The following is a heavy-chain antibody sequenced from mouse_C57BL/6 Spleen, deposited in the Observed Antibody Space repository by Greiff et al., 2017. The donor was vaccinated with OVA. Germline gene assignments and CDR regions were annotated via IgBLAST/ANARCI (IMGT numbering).Heavy chain of an antibody. Sequence: QVQLQQSGAELVRPGASVKLSCKASGFTFTDYYINWVKQRPGQGLEWIARIYPGSGNTYYNEKFKGKATLTAEKSSSTAYMQLSRLTSEDSAVYFCARVGITTGYFDVWGTGTTVTVSS. V-gene: IGHV1-76*01. CDR1: GFTFTDYY. CDR3: ARVGITTGYFDV. CDR2: IYPGSGNT. J-gene: IGHJ1*03. D-gene: IGHD1-1*01.